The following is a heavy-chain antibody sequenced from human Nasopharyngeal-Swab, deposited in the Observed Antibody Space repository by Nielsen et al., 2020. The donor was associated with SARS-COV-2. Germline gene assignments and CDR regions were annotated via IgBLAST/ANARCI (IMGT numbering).Heavy chain of an antibody. Sequence: GESLKISCAASAFTFGNYYMTWIRQAPGKGLEWVSYISGTGDTVYYADSVKGRFTISRDNAKNSLYLQMNSLRAEDTAVYYCARDGGYCSSTSCFQYYYYGMDVWGQGTTVTVSS. CDR1: AFTFGNYY. D-gene: IGHD2-2*01. V-gene: IGHV3-11*01. CDR3: ARDGGYCSSTSCFQYYYYGMDV. J-gene: IGHJ6*02. CDR2: ISGTGDTV.